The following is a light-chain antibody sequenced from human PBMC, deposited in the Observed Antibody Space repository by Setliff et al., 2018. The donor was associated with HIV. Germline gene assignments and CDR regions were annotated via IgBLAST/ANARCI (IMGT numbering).Light chain of an antibody. V-gene: IGLV1-44*01. CDR3: AAWDDRLNGFYV. Sequence: SVLAQPPSASGTPGQRVTISCSGSNSNIGSNTVNWHQQLPGTAPKLFIYSNDQRPSGVPDRFSGSKSGTSASLAISGLQSEDEANYYCAAWDDRLNGFYVFGTGTKVTVL. CDR2: SND. CDR1: NSNIGSNT. J-gene: IGLJ1*01.